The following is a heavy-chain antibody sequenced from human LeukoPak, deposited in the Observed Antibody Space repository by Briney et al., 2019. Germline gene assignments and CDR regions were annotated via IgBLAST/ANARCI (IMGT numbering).Heavy chain of an antibody. Sequence: ASVKVSCKASGYTFTGYYMHWVRQAPGQGLEWMGWINPNSGGTNYAQKFQGRVTITADKSTSTAYMELSSLRSEDTAVYYCARTLDMIVVVRSAEYFQHWGQGTLVTVSS. CDR2: INPNSGGT. V-gene: IGHV1-2*02. CDR3: ARTLDMIVVVRSAEYFQH. J-gene: IGHJ1*01. CDR1: GYTFTGYY. D-gene: IGHD3-22*01.